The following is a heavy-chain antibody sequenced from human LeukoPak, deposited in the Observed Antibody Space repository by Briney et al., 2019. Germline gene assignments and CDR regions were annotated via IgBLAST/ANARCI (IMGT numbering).Heavy chain of an antibody. D-gene: IGHD2-2*01. V-gene: IGHV1-69*13. J-gene: IGHJ5*02. CDR3: ASGPTQQYHLLVCFDP. CDR1: GGTFSSYA. Sequence: VASVKVSCKASGGTFSSYAISWVRQAPGQGLEWMGGINPIFGTANYAQKFQGRVTITADASTSTAYMELSSLRSEDTAVYYCASGPTQQYHLLVCFDPWGQGTRVTVSS. CDR2: INPIFGTA.